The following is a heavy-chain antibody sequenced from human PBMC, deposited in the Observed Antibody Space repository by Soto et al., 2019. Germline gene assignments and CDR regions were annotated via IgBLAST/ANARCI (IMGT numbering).Heavy chain of an antibody. CDR2: ISDSGST. D-gene: IGHD2-2*01. CDR3: AKDKGGRYCSRTSCLYSFDY. CDR1: GFTFSTYA. Sequence: EVQLLESGGGLVQPGGSLRLSCTASGFTFSTYAMSWVRQAPGKGLEWVSTISDSGSTYYADSVKGRFTISRDNSKNTLSLETNSLRAEDTAVYYCAKDKGGRYCSRTSCLYSFDYWGQGTLVTVSS. J-gene: IGHJ4*02. V-gene: IGHV3-23*01.